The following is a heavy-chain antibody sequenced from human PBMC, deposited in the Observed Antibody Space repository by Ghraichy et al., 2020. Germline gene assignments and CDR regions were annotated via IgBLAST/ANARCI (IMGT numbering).Heavy chain of an antibody. CDR1: GFTFSSYW. D-gene: IGHD5-12*01. CDR3: AINSGYGKKSAEYFQY. V-gene: IGHV3-7*03. CDR2: IKQDGSEK. J-gene: IGHJ1*01. Sequence: GGSLRLSCAASGFTFSSYWMSWVRQAPGKGLEWVANIKQDGSEKYYVDSVKGRFTMSRDNAKNSLNLQMNSLRAEDTAVYYCAINSGYGKKSAEYFQYWGQGTLVTVSS.